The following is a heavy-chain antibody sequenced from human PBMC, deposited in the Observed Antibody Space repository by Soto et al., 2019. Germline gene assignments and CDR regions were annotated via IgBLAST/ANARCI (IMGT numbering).Heavy chain of an antibody. V-gene: IGHV4-31*03. CDR3: ARDDYYDSSGYYHLGAFDI. J-gene: IGHJ3*02. CDR2: IYYSGST. Sequence: TSETLSLTCTVSGGSISSGGYYWSWIRQHPGKGLEWIGYIYYSGSTYYNPSLKSRVTMSVDTSKNQFSLKLSSVTAADTAVYYCARDDYYDSSGYYHLGAFDIWGQGTMVTVSS. D-gene: IGHD3-22*01. CDR1: GGSISSGGYY.